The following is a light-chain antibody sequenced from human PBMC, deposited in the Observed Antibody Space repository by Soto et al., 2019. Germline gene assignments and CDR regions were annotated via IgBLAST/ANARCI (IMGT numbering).Light chain of an antibody. CDR3: QQSYSTPWT. J-gene: IGKJ1*01. Sequence: DIQMPQSPSSLSASVGDRVTITCRASQTIIKYLNWYQQKPGKAPKLLINGASSLQSGVPSRFNGSRSGTDFTLTISSLQPEDSATYYCQQSYSTPWTFGQGTKVDIK. CDR2: GAS. CDR1: QTIIKY. V-gene: IGKV1-39*01.